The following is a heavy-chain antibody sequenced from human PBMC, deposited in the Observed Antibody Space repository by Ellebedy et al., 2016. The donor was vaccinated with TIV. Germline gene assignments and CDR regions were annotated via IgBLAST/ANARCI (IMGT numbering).Heavy chain of an antibody. J-gene: IGHJ6*02. Sequence: GGSLRLSCAASGFTFSSYAMHWVRQAPGKGLEWVAVISYDGSNKYYADSVKGRFTISRDNSKNTLYLQMNSLRAEDTAIYYCAKDRTARSIRFCSGGSCYSDYYYGMDVWGQGTTVTVSS. CDR3: AKDRTARSIRFCSGGSCYSDYYYGMDV. V-gene: IGHV3-30-3*01. CDR1: GFTFSSYA. D-gene: IGHD2-15*01. CDR2: ISYDGSNK.